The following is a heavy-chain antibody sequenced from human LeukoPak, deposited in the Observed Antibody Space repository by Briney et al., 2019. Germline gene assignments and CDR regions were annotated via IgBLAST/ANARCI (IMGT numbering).Heavy chain of an antibody. Sequence: PSETLSLTCAVYGGSFSGYYWSWIRQPPGKGLEWIGEINHSGSTSYNPSLKSRVTISVDTSKNQFSLKLSSVTAADTAVYYCARGLSDTVTYIFDYWGQGTLVTVSS. CDR3: ARGLSDTVTYIFDY. J-gene: IGHJ4*02. D-gene: IGHD4-17*01. CDR2: INHSGST. V-gene: IGHV4-34*01. CDR1: GGSFSGYY.